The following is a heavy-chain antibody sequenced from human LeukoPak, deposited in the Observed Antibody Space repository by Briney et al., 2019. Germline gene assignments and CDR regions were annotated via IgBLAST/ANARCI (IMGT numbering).Heavy chain of an antibody. CDR1: GFTFSSYA. D-gene: IGHD2-8*02. CDR2: ISGSGGST. J-gene: IGHJ5*02. V-gene: IGHV3-23*01. CDR3: AKDLGYCTGGVCLTDGSANWFDP. Sequence: SGGSLRLSCAASGFTFSSYAMSWVRQAPGKGLEWVSAISGSGGSTYYADSVKGRFTISRDNSKNTLYLQMNSLRAEDTAVYYCAKDLGYCTGGVCLTDGSANWFDPWGQGTLVTVSS.